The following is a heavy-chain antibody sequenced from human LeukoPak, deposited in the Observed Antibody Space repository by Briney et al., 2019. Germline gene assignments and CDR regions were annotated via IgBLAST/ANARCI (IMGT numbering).Heavy chain of an antibody. CDR2: IYTGTT. Sequence: SETLSLTCTVSGGSISTFFWTWIRQSAGKGLEWIGRIYTGTTYYNPSLESRATISVDTSNNRFSLKLTSLTAADTAVYYCARGTEMTSFTGCYSFDYWGRGSLVTVSS. D-gene: IGHD2-8*02. CDR1: GGSISTFF. V-gene: IGHV4-4*07. J-gene: IGHJ4*02. CDR3: ARGTEMTSFTGCYSFDY.